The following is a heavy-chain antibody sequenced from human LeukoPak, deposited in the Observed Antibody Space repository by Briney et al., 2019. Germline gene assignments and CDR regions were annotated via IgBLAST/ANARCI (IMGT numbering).Heavy chain of an antibody. CDR3: ARDKTRAARYYFDY. D-gene: IGHD6-6*01. Sequence: GGSLRLSCAASGFTFSSYSMNWVRQAPGKGLEWVSYISSSSSTIYYADSVKGRFTISRDNANNSLYLQMNSLRAEDTAVYYCARDKTRAARYYFDYWGQGTLVTVSS. J-gene: IGHJ4*02. CDR2: ISSSSSTI. V-gene: IGHV3-48*01. CDR1: GFTFSSYS.